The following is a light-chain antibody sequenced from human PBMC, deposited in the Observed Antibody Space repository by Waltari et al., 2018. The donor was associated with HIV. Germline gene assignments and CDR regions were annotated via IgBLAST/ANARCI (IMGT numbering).Light chain of an antibody. Sequence: DIVMTQSPESLAVSLGERATINCKSSQSLLFSSNNKNYLAWYQQKVGQSPKLLINWASTRDSGVPDRFSGSGSGTNFTLTINNLQVADVAVYYCLQCYGSLYTFGQGTNLEIK. V-gene: IGKV4-1*01. CDR1: QSLLFSSNNKNY. CDR3: LQCYGSLYT. J-gene: IGKJ2*01. CDR2: WAS.